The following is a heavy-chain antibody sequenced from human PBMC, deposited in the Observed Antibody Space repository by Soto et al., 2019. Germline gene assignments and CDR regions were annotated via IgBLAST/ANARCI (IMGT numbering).Heavy chain of an antibody. J-gene: IGHJ6*02. CDR1: GFTFKNFG. V-gene: IGHV3-30*18. D-gene: IGHD5-12*01. Sequence: QVQLVESGGGVVQPGRSLRLSCAASGFTFKNFGIHWVRQAPRKGLEWVAVMSFDGSNQYYADSVKGRFAISRDNSNNTVYLHMNSLSPVDTAVYFCAKDVFTVYDYKSFHYHVMDVWGQGDTFSVS. CDR3: AKDVFTVYDYKSFHYHVMDV. CDR2: MSFDGSNQ.